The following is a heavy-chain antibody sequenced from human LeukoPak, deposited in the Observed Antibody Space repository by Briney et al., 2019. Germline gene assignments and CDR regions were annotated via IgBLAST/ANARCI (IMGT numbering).Heavy chain of an antibody. Sequence: GGSLRLSCAASGFTFSSYNMNWVRQAPGKGLEWVSSITSSSSYIYYADSVKGRFTISRDNAKNSLFLQMNSLTAEDTAVYYCARNKLGISEKYMDVWGKGTTVTISS. V-gene: IGHV3-21*01. CDR2: ITSSSSYI. CDR1: GFTFSSYN. J-gene: IGHJ6*03. D-gene: IGHD7-27*01. CDR3: ARNKLGISEKYMDV.